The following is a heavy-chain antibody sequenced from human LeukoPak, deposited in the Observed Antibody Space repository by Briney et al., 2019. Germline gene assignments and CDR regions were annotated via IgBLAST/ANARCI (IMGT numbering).Heavy chain of an antibody. Sequence: GGSLRLSCAASGFTCSGYEMNWVRQAPGKGLEWVSYISSSGNGRYYADSVKGRFTISRDNAKNSLYLQMNSLRAEDSAVYYCARDPRWFDYWGQGTLVTVST. J-gene: IGHJ4*02. V-gene: IGHV3-48*03. CDR1: GFTCSGYE. CDR3: ARDPRWFDY. D-gene: IGHD5-24*01. CDR2: ISSSGNGR.